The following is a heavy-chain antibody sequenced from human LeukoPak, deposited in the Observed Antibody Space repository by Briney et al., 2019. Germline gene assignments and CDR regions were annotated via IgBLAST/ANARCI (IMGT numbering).Heavy chain of an antibody. Sequence: GGSLRLSCAASGFTFSHYYMTWIRQAPGKGLEWVSYITSTATTYYADSVKGRFTISRDNAKTSLYLQMNSLRVEDTAVYYCARGYIMAKGGSYGLGSKYYYYYYMDVWGKGTTVTVSS. V-gene: IGHV3-11*04. J-gene: IGHJ6*03. CDR3: ARGYIMAKGGSYGLGSKYYYYYYMDV. CDR1: GFTFSHYY. D-gene: IGHD5-18*01. CDR2: ITSTATT.